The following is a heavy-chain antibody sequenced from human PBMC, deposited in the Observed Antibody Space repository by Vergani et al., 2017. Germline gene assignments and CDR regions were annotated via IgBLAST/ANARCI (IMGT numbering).Heavy chain of an antibody. D-gene: IGHD2-2*01. CDR2: ISGHGDRT. J-gene: IGHJ4*02. CDR1: GFTFSNSA. V-gene: IGHV3-23*01. CDR3: AKDRRHQLLPFD. Sequence: EVHLLESGGGQVEAGGSLRLSCVASGFTFSNSAMSWVRQTSGKGLEWVSAISGHGDRTYYADSVKGRFTISRDNSKNTLYLQMNSLRAEDTAVYYCAKDRRHQLLPFDWGQGTLVTVSS.